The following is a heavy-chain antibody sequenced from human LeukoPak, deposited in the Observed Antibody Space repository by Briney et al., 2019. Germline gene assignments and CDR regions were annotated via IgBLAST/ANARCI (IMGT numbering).Heavy chain of an antibody. CDR3: ARDGPAQMVDFDY. V-gene: IGHV1-2*02. D-gene: IGHD3-10*01. J-gene: IGHJ4*02. CDR1: GYTFTGSGWY. CDR2: IHPNNGAT. Sequence: DSVKVSCKPSGYTFTGSGWYLYWLRQAPGQGLECVGWIHPNNGATLYAQKFQGRVAMTTDTSISTAYMELSRLRPDDTAMYYCARDGPAQMVDFDYWGREPWSPSPQ.